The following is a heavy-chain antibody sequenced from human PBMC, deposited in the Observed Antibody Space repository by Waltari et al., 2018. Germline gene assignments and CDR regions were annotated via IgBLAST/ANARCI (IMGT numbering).Heavy chain of an antibody. CDR1: GGSISSYY. D-gene: IGHD3-22*01. CDR2: IYTSGST. Sequence: QVQLQESGPGLVKPSETLSLTCTVSGGSISSYYWSWIRQPAGKGLEWIGRIYTSGSTNSHPSLKSRVTMYGETSKKKGSLKLRAVTAADTAVYYCARDTAHPSIYDSSGYYYALGYWGQGTLVTVSS. CDR3: ARDTAHPSIYDSSGYYYALGY. V-gene: IGHV4-4*07. J-gene: IGHJ4*02.